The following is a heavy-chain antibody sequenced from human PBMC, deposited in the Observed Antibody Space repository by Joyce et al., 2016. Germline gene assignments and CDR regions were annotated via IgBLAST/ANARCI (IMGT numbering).Heavy chain of an antibody. CDR3: AREARMQLTYYYFGLDV. D-gene: IGHD5-18*01. CDR1: GFMFSSYW. CDR2: INQDGSEK. J-gene: IGHJ6*02. Sequence: EVQLVESGGRLVQPGGSLRLSCAASGFMFSSYWMIWVRQAPGKGLEWVANINQDGSEKNYVDSVMGRFTISRDNAKKSLYLQMNSLRAEDTAVYYCAREARMQLTYYYFGLDVWGQGTTVVVSS. V-gene: IGHV3-7*01.